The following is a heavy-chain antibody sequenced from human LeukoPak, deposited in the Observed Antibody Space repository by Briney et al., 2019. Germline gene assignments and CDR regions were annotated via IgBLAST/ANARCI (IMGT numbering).Heavy chain of an antibody. J-gene: IGHJ6*02. CDR3: ARDKEAAGNCGVDV. V-gene: IGHV3-33*01. CDR2: IWYDGSKK. Sequence: GGSLRLSCAASGFRFSTYGMHWVRQAPGKGLEWVAVIWYDGSKKYYADSVKGRFIISRDNSKNTLDLQMNSLRVEDTAVYYCARDKEAAGNCGVDVWGQGTTVIVSS. D-gene: IGHD6-25*01. CDR1: GFRFSTYG.